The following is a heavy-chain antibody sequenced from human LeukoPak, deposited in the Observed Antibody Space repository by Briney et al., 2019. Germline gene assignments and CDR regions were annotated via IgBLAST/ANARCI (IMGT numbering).Heavy chain of an antibody. Sequence: PGGSLRLSCAASGFTFSSYEMNGVRQAPGKGLECVSHISSSGSAIHHADSVKGRFTISRGNAKNSLYLQMNSLRAEDTAVYYCARVLFGNREDIIDYWGQGTPVTVSS. CDR1: GFTFSSYE. V-gene: IGHV3-48*03. CDR3: ARVLFGNREDIIDY. CDR2: ISSSGSAI. J-gene: IGHJ4*02. D-gene: IGHD4-23*01.